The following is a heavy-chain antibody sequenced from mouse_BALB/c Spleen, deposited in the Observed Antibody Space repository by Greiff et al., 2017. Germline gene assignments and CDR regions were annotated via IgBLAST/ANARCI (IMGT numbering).Heavy chain of an antibody. J-gene: IGHJ1*01. Sequence: EVKLVESGGGLVKLGGSLKLSCAASGFTFSSYYMSWVRQTPEKRLELVAAINSNGGSTYYPDTVKGRFTISRDNAKNTLYLQMSSLKSEDTALYYCARRNLWYFDVWGAGTTVTVSS. V-gene: IGHV5-6-2*01. CDR1: GFTFSSYY. CDR3: ARRNLWYFDV. CDR2: INSNGGST. D-gene: IGHD2-1*01.